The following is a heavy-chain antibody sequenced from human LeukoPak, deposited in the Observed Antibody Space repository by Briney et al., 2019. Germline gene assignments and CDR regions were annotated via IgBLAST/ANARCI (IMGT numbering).Heavy chain of an antibody. Sequence: PSETLSLTCTVSGGSINPYYWNWTRQPPGKGLEWIGYIYYSGSTNYNPSLKSRVTMSVDTSTAQFSLKLTSATAADTAVYYCARGEDIVVVPAASLAFDIWGQGTMVTVSS. D-gene: IGHD2-2*01. J-gene: IGHJ3*02. CDR2: IYYSGST. V-gene: IGHV4-59*08. CDR1: GGSINPYY. CDR3: ARGEDIVVVPAASLAFDI.